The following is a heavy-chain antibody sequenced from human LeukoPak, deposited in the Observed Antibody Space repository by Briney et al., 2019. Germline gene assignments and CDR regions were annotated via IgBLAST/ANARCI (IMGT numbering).Heavy chain of an antibody. V-gene: IGHV3-21*06. J-gene: IGHJ4*02. CDR1: GFTFNTYS. CDR3: LRGDRRDY. CDR2: IDSSGGYM. Sequence: GGSLRLSCEASGFTFNTYSMNWARQAPGKGLEWVSSIDSSGGYMFYADSVKGRFIVSRDNAKDSLYLQMNSLRVEGTAVYYCLRGDRRDYWGQGTLVTVSS.